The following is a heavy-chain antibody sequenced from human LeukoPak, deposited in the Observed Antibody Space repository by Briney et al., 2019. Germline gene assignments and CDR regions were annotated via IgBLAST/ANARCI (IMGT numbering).Heavy chain of an antibody. CDR1: GYTFTSYG. J-gene: IGHJ3*02. Sequence: AAVNVSCKASGYTFTSYGISWVRQAPGQGLEWMGWISAYNGNTNYAQKLQGRVTMTTDTSTSTAYMELRSLRSDDTAVYYCAVYSGSYNDAFDIWGQGTMVTVSS. V-gene: IGHV1-18*01. CDR3: AVYSGSYNDAFDI. D-gene: IGHD1-26*01. CDR2: ISAYNGNT.